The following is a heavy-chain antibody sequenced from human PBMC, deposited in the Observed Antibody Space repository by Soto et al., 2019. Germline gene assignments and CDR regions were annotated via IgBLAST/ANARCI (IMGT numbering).Heavy chain of an antibody. CDR2: IYYSGST. CDR1: GGSISSGDYY. CDR3: ARVGYYGSGSYPEPVKHFDY. J-gene: IGHJ4*02. V-gene: IGHV4-30-4*01. D-gene: IGHD3-10*01. Sequence: PSETLSLTCTVSGGSISSGDYYCSWIRQPPGKGLERIGYIYYSGSTYYNTSLKSQVTISVDTSKNQFSLKLSSVTAADTAVYYCARVGYYGSGSYPEPVKHFDYWGQGTLVTVSS.